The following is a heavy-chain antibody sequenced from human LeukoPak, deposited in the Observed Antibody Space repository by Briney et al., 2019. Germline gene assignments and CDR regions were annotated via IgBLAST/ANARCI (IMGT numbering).Heavy chain of an antibody. V-gene: IGHV4-4*07. CDR3: VRGARFYYYCMYV. D-gene: IGHD3-3*01. CDR2: IYTSGST. J-gene: IGHJ6*03. Sequence: PSETLSLTCAVSGGSISSYYWSWIRQPPGKGLEWIWRIYTSGSTNYNPSPKSGVSMSLDTFKNQFSLMQSSASAAAPPVYYSVRGARFYYYCMYVWGKGTTVTVSS. CDR1: GGSISSYY.